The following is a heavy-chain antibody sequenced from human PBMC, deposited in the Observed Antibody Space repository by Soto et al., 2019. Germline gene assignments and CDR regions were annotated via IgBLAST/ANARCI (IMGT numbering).Heavy chain of an antibody. J-gene: IGHJ5*02. CDR2: MNPGSGDT. D-gene: IGHD3-10*01. CDR3: ARDRKYYGSGSYYIHHAFEP. Sequence: ASVKVSCKASGYTFTNNDVSWVRQATGQGLEWMGWMNPGSGDTGYAQKFQGRVTMTRDISIATAYMELNSLTSEDTAIYYCARDRKYYGSGSYYIHHAFEPWGQRTLVSVSS. CDR1: GYTFTNND. V-gene: IGHV1-8*02.